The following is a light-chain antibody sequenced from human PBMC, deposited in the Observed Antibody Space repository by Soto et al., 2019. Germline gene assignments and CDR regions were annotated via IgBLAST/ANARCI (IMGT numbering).Light chain of an antibody. V-gene: IGLV2-14*01. Sequence: QAASVSGSPGQSITISCTGTSSDVGNYNYVSWYQQHPGKAPKLMIYDVSNRPSGVSNRFSGSKSGITASLTISGLQAEDEADYYCSSYTSSSTYVFGTGTKLTVL. CDR3: SSYTSSSTYV. CDR1: SSDVGNYNY. CDR2: DVS. J-gene: IGLJ1*01.